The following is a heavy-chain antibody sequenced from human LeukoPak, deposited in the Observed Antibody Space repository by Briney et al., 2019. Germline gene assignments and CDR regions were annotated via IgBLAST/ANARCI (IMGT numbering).Heavy chain of an antibody. CDR2: TYYSGST. V-gene: IGHV4-59*01. Sequence: PSETLSLTCTVSGGSISTYHWNWIRQPPGKGLEWIGYTYYSGSTNYNPSLQSRVTISVDTSKNQFSLKLSSVTAADTAVYYCARGPKSYYFDYWGQGTLVTVPS. CDR3: ARGPKSYYFDY. CDR1: GGSISTYH. J-gene: IGHJ4*02.